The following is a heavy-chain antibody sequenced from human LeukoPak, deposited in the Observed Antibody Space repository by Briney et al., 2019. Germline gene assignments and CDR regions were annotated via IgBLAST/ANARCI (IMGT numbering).Heavy chain of an antibody. J-gene: IGHJ5*02. Sequence: SETLSLTCTVSGGSISYYYWSWIRQSPGKGLEWIGYIYYSGTTNYNPSLKSRVTISVDTSKNQFSLQLRSVTAADTAVYYCAFEGPVSGYAFDPWGQGALVAVSS. D-gene: IGHD5-12*01. CDR1: GGSISYYY. CDR2: IYYSGTT. CDR3: AFEGPVSGYAFDP. V-gene: IGHV4-59*01.